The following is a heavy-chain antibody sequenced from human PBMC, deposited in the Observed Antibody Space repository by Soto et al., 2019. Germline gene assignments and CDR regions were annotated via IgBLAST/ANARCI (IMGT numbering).Heavy chain of an antibody. CDR1: GYIFTSYW. D-gene: IGHD3-22*01. V-gene: IGHV5-51*01. J-gene: IGHJ2*01. CDR2: IYPGDSDT. Sequence: GESLKISCRGSGYIFTSYWIGWVRQMPGKGLEWMGIIYPGDSDTRYSPSFQGQVTISADKSISTAYLQWSSLKASDTAMYYCARPYDSTQGGPPRNWYFDLRGRGTLVTVSS. CDR3: ARPYDSTQGGPPRNWYFDL.